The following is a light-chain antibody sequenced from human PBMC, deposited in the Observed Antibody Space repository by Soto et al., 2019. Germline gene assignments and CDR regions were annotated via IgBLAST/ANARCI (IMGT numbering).Light chain of an antibody. CDR3: SSYAGSGTFEI. Sequence: QSALTQPASVSASPGQSVTISCTGTTSDIGVYNYVSWYQQHPGKAPKLMIYDVTNRPSGVSNRFSGSKSGNTASLTSSGLQVEDEADYYCSSYAGSGTFEIFGGGTKLTVL. J-gene: IGLJ2*01. V-gene: IGLV2-14*03. CDR2: DVT. CDR1: TSDIGVYNY.